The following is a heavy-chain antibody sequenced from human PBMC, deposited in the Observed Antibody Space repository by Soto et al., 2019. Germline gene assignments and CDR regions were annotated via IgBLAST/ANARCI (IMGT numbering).Heavy chain of an antibody. Sequence: AGGSLRLSCAASGFTFSSYWMHWVRQASGKGLVWVSRISFDGSTTTYADSVKGRFTISRDNAKNTLYLQMNSLRAEDTAVYYCARGGAHTAMEHEYWGQGALVTVSS. D-gene: IGHD5-18*01. CDR1: GFTFSSYW. V-gene: IGHV3-74*01. CDR2: ISFDGSTT. CDR3: ARGGAHTAMEHEY. J-gene: IGHJ4*02.